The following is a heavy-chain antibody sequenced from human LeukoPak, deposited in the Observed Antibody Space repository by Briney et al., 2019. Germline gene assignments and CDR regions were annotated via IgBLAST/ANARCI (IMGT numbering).Heavy chain of an antibody. J-gene: IGHJ3*02. CDR2: INSDGSNK. CDR3: ARGVAAAYDDAFDI. V-gene: IGHV3-74*01. D-gene: IGHD2-2*01. Sequence: GGSLRLSCAASGFTFSSYCMHWVRHAPGKGLVCVSRINSDGSNKSYADSVKGRFTISRDNAKNTLYLQMNSLRAEDTAVYYCARGVAAAYDDAFDIWGQGTMVTVSS. CDR1: GFTFSSYC.